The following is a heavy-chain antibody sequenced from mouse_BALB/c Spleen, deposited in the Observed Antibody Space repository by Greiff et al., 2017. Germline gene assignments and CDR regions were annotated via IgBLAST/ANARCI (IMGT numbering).Heavy chain of an antibody. CDR1: GYTFTSYW. CDR3: ARGPYYDYDGGDFDY. D-gene: IGHD2-4*01. CDR2: INPSTGYT. J-gene: IGHJ2*01. Sequence: QVQLQQSGAELAKPGASVKMSCKASGYTFTSYWMHRVKQRPGQGLEWIGYINPSTGYTEYNQKFKDKATLTADKSSSTAYMQLSSLTSEDSAVYYCARGPYYDYDGGDFDYWGQGTTLTVSS. V-gene: IGHV1-7*01.